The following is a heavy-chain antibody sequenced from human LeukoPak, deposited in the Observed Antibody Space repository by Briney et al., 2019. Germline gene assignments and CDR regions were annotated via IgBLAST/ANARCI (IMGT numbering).Heavy chain of an antibody. D-gene: IGHD3-3*01. CDR3: AKDEYYDFWSGYSHSFDY. CDR2: ISGSGGST. CDR1: GFTFSSYA. V-gene: IGHV3-23*01. J-gene: IGHJ4*02. Sequence: GGSLRLSCAASGFTFSSYAMSWVRQAPGKGLEWVSAISGSGGSTYYADSVKGRFTISRDNSKNTLYLQMNSLRAEDTAVYYCAKDEYYDFWSGYSHSFDYWGQGTLVTVSS.